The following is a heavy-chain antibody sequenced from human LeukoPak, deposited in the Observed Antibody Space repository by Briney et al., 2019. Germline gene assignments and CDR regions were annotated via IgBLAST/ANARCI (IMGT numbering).Heavy chain of an antibody. J-gene: IGHJ3*02. Sequence: GGSLRLSCAASGFTFSSYAMHWVRQAPGKGLEWVAVISYDGSNKYYADSVKGRFTISRDNSKNTLYLQMNSLRAEDTAVYYCARHQGDHDYGGNDRAFDIWGQGTMVTVSS. CDR1: GFTFSSYA. V-gene: IGHV3-30*04. D-gene: IGHD4-23*01. CDR2: ISYDGSNK. CDR3: ARHQGDHDYGGNDRAFDI.